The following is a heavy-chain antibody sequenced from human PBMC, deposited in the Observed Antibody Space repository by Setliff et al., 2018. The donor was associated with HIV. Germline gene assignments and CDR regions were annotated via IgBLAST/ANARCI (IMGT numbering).Heavy chain of an antibody. D-gene: IGHD5-18*01. V-gene: IGHV3-53*01. CDR3: AKGFRPVDTALVSGPTY. CDR2: INGGTTT. CDR1: GITVSGIY. Sequence: GSLRLSCVASGITVSGIYMTWVRQAPGNGLEWVSVINGGTTTYYADSVKGRFTISRDNSKNTLYLQMNSLSADDTAIYYCAKGFRPVDTALVSGPTYWGQGIRVTVSS. J-gene: IGHJ4*02.